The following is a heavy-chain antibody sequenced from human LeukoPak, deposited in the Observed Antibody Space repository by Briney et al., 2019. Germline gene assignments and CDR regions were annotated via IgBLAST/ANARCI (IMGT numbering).Heavy chain of an antibody. CDR3: ARGGYSSGSDY. J-gene: IGHJ4*02. D-gene: IGHD6-19*01. V-gene: IGHV3-74*01. CDR2: INSDGSST. CDR1: GFTFSSYW. Sequence: GRSLRLSCAASGFTFSSYWTHWVRQAPGKGLVWVSRINSDGSSTSYADSVKGRFTISRDNAKNTLYLQMNSLRAEDTAVYYCARGGYSSGSDYWGQGTLVTVSS.